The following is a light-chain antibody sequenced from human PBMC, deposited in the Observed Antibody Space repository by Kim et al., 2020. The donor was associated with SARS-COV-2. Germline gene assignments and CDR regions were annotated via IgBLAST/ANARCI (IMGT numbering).Light chain of an antibody. CDR3: QQYNSSPWT. CDR1: QSISSW. CDR2: KAS. Sequence: DIQMTQSPSTLSASVGGRVTITCRASQSISSWLAWYQQKPGKAPKLLIYKASSLESGVPSRFSGSGSGTEFTLTISSLQPDDFATYYCQQYNSSPWTFGQGTNVDIK. J-gene: IGKJ1*01. V-gene: IGKV1-5*03.